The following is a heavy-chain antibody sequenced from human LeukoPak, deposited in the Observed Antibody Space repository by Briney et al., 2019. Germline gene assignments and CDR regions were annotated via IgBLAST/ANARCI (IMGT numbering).Heavy chain of an antibody. Sequence: SETLSLTCAVYGGSFSGYYWSWIRQPPGKGLEWIGEINHSGSTNYNPSLKSRVTISVDTSKNQFSLKLSSVTAADTAVYYCARVPYGDYEDAFDIWGQGTMVTVSS. CDR2: INHSGST. CDR3: ARVPYGDYEDAFDI. V-gene: IGHV4-34*01. CDR1: GGSFSGYY. J-gene: IGHJ3*02. D-gene: IGHD4-17*01.